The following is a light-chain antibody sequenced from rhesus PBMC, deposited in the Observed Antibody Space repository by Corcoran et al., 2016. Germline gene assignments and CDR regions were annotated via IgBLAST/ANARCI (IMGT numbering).Light chain of an antibody. CDR1: QSVSSN. V-gene: IGKV3-35*01. CDR2: DAS. CDR3: QQESTWPYS. J-gene: IGKJ2*01. Sequence: EIVMTQSPATLSLSPGERATLSCRASQSVSSNLAWYQQKPGQAPRLLINDASNRATGIPDRFIGSGSGTDFTLTLSSLEPVDVGVYYCQQESTWPYSFGQGTKVEIK.